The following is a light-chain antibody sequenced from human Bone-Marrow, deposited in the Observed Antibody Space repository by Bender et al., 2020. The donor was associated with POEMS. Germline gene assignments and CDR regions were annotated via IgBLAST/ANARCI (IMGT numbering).Light chain of an antibody. Sequence: QSALTQPASVSGSPGQSITISCTGTSMDIGAYTFVSWYQQRPGQALKLMIYDVTSRPSGVSHRFSGSKSGNTASLTISGLQAEDEADYYCCSYAGSNILIFGGGTRVTVL. CDR3: CSYAGSNILI. CDR1: SMDIGAYTF. V-gene: IGLV2-14*03. CDR2: DVT. J-gene: IGLJ2*01.